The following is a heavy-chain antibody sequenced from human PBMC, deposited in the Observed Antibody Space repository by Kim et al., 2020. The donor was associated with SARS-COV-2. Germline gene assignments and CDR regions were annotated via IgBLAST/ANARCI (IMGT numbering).Heavy chain of an antibody. Sequence: GGSLRLSCAASGFTVSSNYMSWVRQAPGKGLEWVSVIYSGGSTYYADSVKGRFTISRHNSKNTLYLQMNSLRAEDTAVYYCARESGMGDYVGAFDIWGQGTMVTVSS. J-gene: IGHJ3*02. CDR1: GFTVSSNY. V-gene: IGHV3-53*04. CDR2: IYSGGST. CDR3: ARESGMGDYVGAFDI. D-gene: IGHD4-17*01.